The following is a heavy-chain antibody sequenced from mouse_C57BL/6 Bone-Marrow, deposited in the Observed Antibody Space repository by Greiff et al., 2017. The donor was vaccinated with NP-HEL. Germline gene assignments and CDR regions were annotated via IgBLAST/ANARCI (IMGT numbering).Heavy chain of an antibody. V-gene: IGHV1-5*01. CDR1: GYTFTSYW. J-gene: IGHJ1*03. CDR3: TRWDTTVVNWYIDV. CDR2: IYPGNSDT. D-gene: IGHD1-1*01. Sequence: VQLQQSGTVLARPGASVKMSCKTSGYTFTSYWMHWVKQRPGQGLEWIGAIYPGNSDTSYNQKFKGKAKLTAVTSASTAYMELSSLTNEDSAVYYCTRWDTTVVNWYIDVWGTGTTVTVSS.